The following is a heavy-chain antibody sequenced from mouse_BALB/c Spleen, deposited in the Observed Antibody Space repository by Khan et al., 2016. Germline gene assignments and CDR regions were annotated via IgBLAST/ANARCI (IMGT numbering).Heavy chain of an antibody. Sequence: EVKLLESGGGLVQPGGSLKLSCAASGFDFSRYWMSWVRQATGKGLEWIGEINPDSSTINYTPSLKDKFIISRDHAKNTLYLQLSKVRSEDTALFYCARAGYYGYLAYWGQGTLVTVSA. V-gene: IGHV4-1*02. CDR2: INPDSSTI. J-gene: IGHJ3*01. CDR1: GFDFSRYW. CDR3: ARAGYYGYLAY. D-gene: IGHD1-1*01.